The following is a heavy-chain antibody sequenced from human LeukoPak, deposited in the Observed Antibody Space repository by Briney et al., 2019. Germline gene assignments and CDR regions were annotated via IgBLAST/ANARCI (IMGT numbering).Heavy chain of an antibody. CDR2: ISSSGSTI. CDR1: GFTFSSYE. D-gene: IGHD3-10*01. CDR3: ASSTPLTSFDY. Sequence: PGGSLRLSCAASGFTFSSYEMNWVRQAPGKGLEWVSHISSSGSTIYYADSVKGRFTISRDNAKNSLYLQMNSLRAEDTAVYYCASSTPLTSFDYWGQGTLVTVSS. V-gene: IGHV3-48*03. J-gene: IGHJ4*02.